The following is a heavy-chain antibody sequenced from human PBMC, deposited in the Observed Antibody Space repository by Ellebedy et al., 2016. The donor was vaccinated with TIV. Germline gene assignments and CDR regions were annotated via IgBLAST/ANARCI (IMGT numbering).Heavy chain of an antibody. D-gene: IGHD6-19*01. CDR1: GYTFTGYY. J-gene: IGHJ3*02. CDR2: INPNSGGT. Sequence: ASVKVSCXASGYTFTGYYMHWVRQAPGQGLEWMGWINPNSGGTNYAQKFQGRVTMTRDTSISTAYMELSRLRSDDTAVYYCARPAGIAVAGIYAFDIWGQGTMVTVSS. V-gene: IGHV1-2*02. CDR3: ARPAGIAVAGIYAFDI.